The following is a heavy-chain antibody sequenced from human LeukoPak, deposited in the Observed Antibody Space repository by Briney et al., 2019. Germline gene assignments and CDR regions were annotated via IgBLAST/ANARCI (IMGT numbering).Heavy chain of an antibody. CDR3: ARARGYACSGGSCYQAYYYYGMDV. CDR2: ISGSGGGT. J-gene: IGHJ6*02. CDR1: GFTFSTYA. D-gene: IGHD2-15*01. Sequence: GGSLRLSCAASGFTFSTYAMSWVRQAPGKGLEWVSLISGSGGGTYYADSVKGRFAVSRDNSKDTLYLQLNSLRAEDTAVYYCARARGYACSGGSCYQAYYYYGMDVWGQGTTVTVSS. V-gene: IGHV3-23*01.